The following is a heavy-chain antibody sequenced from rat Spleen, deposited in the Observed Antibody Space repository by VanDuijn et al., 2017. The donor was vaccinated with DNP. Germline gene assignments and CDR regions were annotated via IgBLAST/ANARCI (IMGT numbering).Heavy chain of an antibody. Sequence: EVQLQESGPGLVKPSQSLSLTCSVTAYSITTNYWGWIRKFPGNKMEWVGHISYSGSTSYNPSLKSRISITRDTSKNQFFLHLNSVTTEDTATHYCARWSDYFDYWGQGVMVTVSS. V-gene: IGHV3-1*01. CDR2: ISYSGST. CDR1: AYSITTNY. CDR3: ARWSDYFDY. J-gene: IGHJ2*01.